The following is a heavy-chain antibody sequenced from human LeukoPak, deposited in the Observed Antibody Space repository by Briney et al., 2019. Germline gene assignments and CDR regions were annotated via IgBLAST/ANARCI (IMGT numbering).Heavy chain of an antibody. Sequence: GASVKVSCKTSGYTFTNYHMHWVRQVPGQGLEWIGIINPSGGSTTYAQKFQGRVGMTRDTSTSTVYMELRSLRSEDTAVYYCARKDSGRYIMPFDYWGQGTLVTVSS. J-gene: IGHJ4*02. CDR1: GYTFTNYH. CDR3: ARKDSGRYIMPFDY. V-gene: IGHV1-46*01. CDR2: INPSGGST. D-gene: IGHD3-10*01.